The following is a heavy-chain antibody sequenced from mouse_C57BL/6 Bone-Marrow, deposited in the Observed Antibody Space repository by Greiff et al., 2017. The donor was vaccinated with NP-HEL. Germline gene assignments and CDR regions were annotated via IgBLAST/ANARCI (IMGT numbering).Heavy chain of an antibody. CDR3: ARPKGPSFDY. CDR1: GYTFTSYT. J-gene: IGHJ2*01. Sequence: VKLMESGAELARPGASVKMSCKASGYTFTSYTMHWVKQRPGQGLEWIGYINPSSGYTKYNQKFKDKATLTADKSSSTAYMQLSSLTSEDSAVYYCARPKGPSFDYWGQGTTLTVSS. V-gene: IGHV1-4*01. CDR2: INPSSGYT. D-gene: IGHD3-3*01.